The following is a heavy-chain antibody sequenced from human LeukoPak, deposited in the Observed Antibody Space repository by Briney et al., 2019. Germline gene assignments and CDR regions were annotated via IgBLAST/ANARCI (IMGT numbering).Heavy chain of an antibody. V-gene: IGHV3-30-3*01. CDR2: ISDDGSNK. CDR1: GFTFSSYA. J-gene: IGHJ5*02. CDR3: ARAPGEWARGVCWFDP. D-gene: IGHD3-16*01. Sequence: PGGSLRLSCAASGFTFSSYAMHWVRQAPGKGLEWVAVISDDGSNKYYAESVKGRFTISRDNSKNTLYLQMNSLRAEDTAVYYCARAPGEWARGVCWFDPWGQGTLVTVSS.